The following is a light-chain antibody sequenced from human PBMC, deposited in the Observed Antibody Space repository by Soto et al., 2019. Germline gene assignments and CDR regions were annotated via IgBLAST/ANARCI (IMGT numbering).Light chain of an antibody. CDR3: QVWDTSSDHVV. CDR2: YDN. Sequence: SYELTQPPSVSVAPGKTARITCGGNNIGSKSVHWYQQKPGQAPVLVIYYDNDRPSGIPERFSGSNSGNTATLTISRVEAGDEGDYYCQVWDTSSDHVVFGGGTKLTVL. J-gene: IGLJ2*01. CDR1: NIGSKS. V-gene: IGLV3-21*04.